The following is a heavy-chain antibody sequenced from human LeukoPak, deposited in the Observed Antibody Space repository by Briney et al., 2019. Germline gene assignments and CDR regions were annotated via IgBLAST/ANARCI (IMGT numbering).Heavy chain of an antibody. Sequence: GGSLRLSCAASGFTFSSYAMHWVRQAPGKGLGWVAVISYDGSNKYYADSVKGRFTISRDNSKNTLYLQMNSLRAEDTAVYYCARDPHSSTAPYYFDYWGQGTLVTVSS. D-gene: IGHD2-2*01. J-gene: IGHJ4*02. CDR2: ISYDGSNK. V-gene: IGHV3-30*01. CDR3: ARDPHSSTAPYYFDY. CDR1: GFTFSSYA.